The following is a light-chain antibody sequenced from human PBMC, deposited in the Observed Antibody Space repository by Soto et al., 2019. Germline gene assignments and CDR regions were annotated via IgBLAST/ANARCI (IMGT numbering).Light chain of an antibody. CDR1: QAISNK. CDR3: EQANDWHPT. Sequence: SVMTQSPVTLSVSPGERVTISCRASQAISNKLAWYQQKPGQAPRLLIFDASTRATGIPPRFSGSGSGTAYILLISSRQSADFVVYYCEQANDWHPTFGQGTRVE. V-gene: IGKV3-15*01. J-gene: IGKJ1*01. CDR2: DAS.